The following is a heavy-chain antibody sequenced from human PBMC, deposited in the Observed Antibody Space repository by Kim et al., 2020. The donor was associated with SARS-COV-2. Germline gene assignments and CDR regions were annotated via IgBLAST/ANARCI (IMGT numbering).Heavy chain of an antibody. J-gene: IGHJ3*02. V-gene: IGHV4-34*01. Sequence: SETLSLTCAVYGGSFSGYYWSWIRQPPGKGLEWIGEINHSGSTNYNPSLKSRVTISVDTSKNQFSLKLSSVTAADTAVYYCARGFRLGYCSSTSCYAFDIWGQGTMVTVSS. CDR3: ARGFRLGYCSSTSCYAFDI. CDR2: INHSGST. D-gene: IGHD2-2*01. CDR1: GGSFSGYY.